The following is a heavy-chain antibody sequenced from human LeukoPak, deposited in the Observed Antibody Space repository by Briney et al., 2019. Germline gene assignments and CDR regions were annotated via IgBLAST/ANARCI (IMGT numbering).Heavy chain of an antibody. CDR2: ISSSSSYI. V-gene: IGHV3-21*01. Sequence: GGSLRLSCAASGFTFSSYSMNWVRQAPGKGLEWVSSISSSSSYIYYADSVKGRFTISRDNAKNSLYLQMNSLRAEDTAVYYCARSRVDTAIAYYFDYWGQGTLVTVSS. J-gene: IGHJ4*02. CDR1: GFTFSSYS. CDR3: ARSRVDTAIAYYFDY. D-gene: IGHD5-18*01.